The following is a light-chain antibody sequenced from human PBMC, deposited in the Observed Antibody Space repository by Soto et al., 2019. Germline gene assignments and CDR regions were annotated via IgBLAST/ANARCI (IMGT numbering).Light chain of an antibody. Sequence: EIVMTQSPATLSVSPGERATLSCRASQSVSSNLAWYQQKPGQAPRLLIYGASTRATGIPARFSGSGSGTEFTLSISSLQSEDFADYYCHQYNNWPPRTFGQGTKVEIK. CDR2: GAS. CDR3: HQYNNWPPRT. CDR1: QSVSSN. V-gene: IGKV3-15*01. J-gene: IGKJ1*01.